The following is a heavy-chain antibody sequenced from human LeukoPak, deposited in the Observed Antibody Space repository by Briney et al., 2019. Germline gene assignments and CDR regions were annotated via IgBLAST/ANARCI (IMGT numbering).Heavy chain of an antibody. CDR2: TNGDGSGT. CDR1: GFTFSAFW. D-gene: IGHD1-14*01. V-gene: IGHV3-74*01. Sequence: GGSLRLSCAASGFTFSAFWMHWVRQVPGKGLVWISRTNGDGSGTTYADSVKGRFTISRDNAKNRLYLQMNSLRAEDTAVYFCARTYTGAWFDYWGQGALVTVSS. J-gene: IGHJ4*02. CDR3: ARTYTGAWFDY.